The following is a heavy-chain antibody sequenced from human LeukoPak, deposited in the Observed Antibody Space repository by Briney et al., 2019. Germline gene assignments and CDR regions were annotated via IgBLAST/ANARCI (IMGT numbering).Heavy chain of an antibody. CDR2: ISGSGGST. CDR3: AKLYFDWSPVDPFDY. V-gene: IGHV3-23*01. J-gene: IGHJ4*02. CDR1: GFTFSSCA. D-gene: IGHD3-9*01. Sequence: PGGSLRLSCAASGFTFSSCAMSWVRQAPGKGLEWVSAISGSGGSTYYADSVKGRFTISRDNSKNTLYLQMNSLRAEDTAVYYCAKLYFDWSPVDPFDYWGQGTLVTVSS.